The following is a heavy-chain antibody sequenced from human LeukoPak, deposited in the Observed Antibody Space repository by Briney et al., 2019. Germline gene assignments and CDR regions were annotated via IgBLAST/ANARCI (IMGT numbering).Heavy chain of an antibody. D-gene: IGHD4-17*01. V-gene: IGHV3-11*01. CDR1: GFTFSDYY. Sequence: PGGSLRLSCAASGFTFSDYYMSWIRQAPGKGPEWVSYISSSGSTIYYADSVKGRFTISRDNAKNSLYLQMNSLRAEDTAVYYCARDGEVGYGDYTRGDYWGQGTLVTVSS. CDR3: ARDGEVGYGDYTRGDY. CDR2: ISSSGSTI. J-gene: IGHJ4*02.